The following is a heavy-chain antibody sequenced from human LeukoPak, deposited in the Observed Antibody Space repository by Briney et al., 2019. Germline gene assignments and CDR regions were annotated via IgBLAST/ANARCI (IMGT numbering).Heavy chain of an antibody. CDR1: GGSFSGYY. J-gene: IGHJ4*02. CDR3: ARELGYDSSGYSDY. V-gene: IGHV4-34*01. Sequence: SETLSLTCAVYGGSFSGYYWSWIRQPPGKGLEWIGEINHSGSTNYNPSLKSRVTISVDTSKNQFSLKLSSVTAADTAVYYCARELGYDSSGYSDYWGQGTLVTVSS. CDR2: INHSGST. D-gene: IGHD3-22*01.